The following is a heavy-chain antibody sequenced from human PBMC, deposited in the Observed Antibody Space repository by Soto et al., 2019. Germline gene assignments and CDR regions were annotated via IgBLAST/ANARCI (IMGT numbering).Heavy chain of an antibody. D-gene: IGHD1-7*01. CDR1: GFSFTTDGMG. V-gene: IGHV2-5*02. CDR3: AHVCWAASGTRYNFDY. Sequence: QITLKESGPPLVKPTQTLTLTCTFSGFSFTTDGMGVGWIRQPPGKALEWLALIYWDDDKRFSPFLKTRLTITKDASRNQVVLTLTKMDPADTATYYCAHVCWAASGTRYNFDYWGQGTLVTVSS. J-gene: IGHJ4*02. CDR2: IYWDDDK.